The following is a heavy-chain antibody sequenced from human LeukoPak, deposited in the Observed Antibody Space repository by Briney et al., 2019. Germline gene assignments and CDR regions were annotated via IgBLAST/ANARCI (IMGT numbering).Heavy chain of an antibody. D-gene: IGHD3-16*01. CDR1: EFTFSGYH. J-gene: IGHJ3*02. V-gene: IGHV3-23*01. CDR3: ARRTLGAQSYAFDI. Sequence: GGSLRLSCAASEFTFSGYHMSWVRQAPGKGLEWVSAISGSGGSTYYADSVKGRFTISRDNAKNSLYLQMNSLRAEDTALYHCARRTLGAQSYAFDIWGQGTMVTVSS. CDR2: ISGSGGST.